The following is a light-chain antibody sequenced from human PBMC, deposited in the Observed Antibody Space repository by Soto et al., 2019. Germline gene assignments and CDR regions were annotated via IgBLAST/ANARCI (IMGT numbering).Light chain of an antibody. Sequence: NFMLTQPHSVSESPGKTVTISCTRSSGSIGSNSVQWYRQRPGSAPTIVIYEDDQRPSGVPNRFAGSIDRSSNSASLTISGLQTEDEADYYRQSYDTNTVVFGGGTKVTVL. CDR1: SGSIGSNS. CDR3: QSYDTNTVV. V-gene: IGLV6-57*04. J-gene: IGLJ2*01. CDR2: EDD.